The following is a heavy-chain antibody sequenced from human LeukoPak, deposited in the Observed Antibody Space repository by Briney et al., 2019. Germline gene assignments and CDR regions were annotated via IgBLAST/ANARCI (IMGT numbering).Heavy chain of an antibody. CDR3: ARGGSTIVVVPASNLPSDY. D-gene: IGHD2-2*01. V-gene: IGHV1-2*02. Sequence: ASVKVSCKASGYTFTGYYMHWVRQAPGQGLEWMGWINPNSGGTNYAQKFQGRVTMTRDTSISTAFLELSRLRSDDTAVYYCARGGSTIVVVPASNLPSDYWGQGTLVTVSS. CDR1: GYTFTGYY. CDR2: INPNSGGT. J-gene: IGHJ4*02.